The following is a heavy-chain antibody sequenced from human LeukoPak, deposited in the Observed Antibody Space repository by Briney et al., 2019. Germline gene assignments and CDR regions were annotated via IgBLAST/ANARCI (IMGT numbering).Heavy chain of an antibody. V-gene: IGHV3-30*02. CDR3: AKMEQYYYMDV. CDR2: IRYDGSNK. CDR1: GFTFSSYA. J-gene: IGHJ6*03. Sequence: GGSLRLSCAASGFTFSSYAMSWVRQAPGKGLEWVAFIRYDGSNKYYADSVKGRFTISRDNSKNTLYLQMNSLRAEDTAVYYCAKMEQYYYMDVWGKGTTVTVSS. D-gene: IGHD6-19*01.